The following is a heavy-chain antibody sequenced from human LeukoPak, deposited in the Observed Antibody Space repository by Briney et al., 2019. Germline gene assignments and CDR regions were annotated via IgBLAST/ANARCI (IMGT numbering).Heavy chain of an antibody. CDR2: ISGSGGST. V-gene: IGHV3-23*01. D-gene: IGHD1-26*01. CDR1: GFTFSSYA. Sequence: PGGSLRLSCATSGFTFSSYAMSWVRQAPGKGLEWVSTISGSGGSTYYADSVKGRFTISRDNSKNTLYLQMNSLRAEDTVVYYCAKVPGAPYYFDYWGQGTLVTVSS. J-gene: IGHJ4*02. CDR3: AKVPGAPYYFDY.